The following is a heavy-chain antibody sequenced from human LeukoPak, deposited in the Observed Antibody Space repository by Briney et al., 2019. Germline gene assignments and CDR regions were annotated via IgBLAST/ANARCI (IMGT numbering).Heavy chain of an antibody. CDR1: GGSISSYY. J-gene: IGHJ4*02. CDR3: ARHMGLGYSYGYPYFDY. V-gene: IGHV4-59*08. D-gene: IGHD5-18*01. Sequence: PSETLSLTCTASGGSISSYYWSWIRQPPGKELEWIGYIYYSGSTNYNPSLKSRVTISVDTSKNQFSLKLSSVTAADTAVYYCARHMGLGYSYGYPYFDYWGQGTLVTVSS. CDR2: IYYSGST.